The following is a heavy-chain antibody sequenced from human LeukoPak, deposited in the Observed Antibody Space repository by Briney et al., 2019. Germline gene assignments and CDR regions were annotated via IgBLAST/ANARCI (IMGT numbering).Heavy chain of an antibody. Sequence: GGSLRLSCAASGFTFSDYYMSWIRQAPGKGLEWVSYISSSGSTIYYADSVKGRFTISRDNAKNSLYLQMNSLRAEDTAVYYCARARYDYVWGSYRYTYYYYYMYVGGKGTTVTVSS. CDR1: GFTFSDYY. CDR2: ISSSGSTI. CDR3: ARARYDYVWGSYRYTYYYYYMYV. V-gene: IGHV3-11*04. J-gene: IGHJ6*03. D-gene: IGHD3-16*02.